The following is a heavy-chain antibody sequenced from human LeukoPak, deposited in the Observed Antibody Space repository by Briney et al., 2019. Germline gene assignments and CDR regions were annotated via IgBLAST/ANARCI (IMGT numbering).Heavy chain of an antibody. CDR2: ITSSGSTI. J-gene: IGHJ4*02. CDR3: AKIHGPGPIVVVAHDY. V-gene: IGHV3-48*03. CDR1: GFTFRSYE. D-gene: IGHD2-15*01. Sequence: GGSLRLSCAASGFTFRSYEMNWVRQAPGKGLEWVSYITSSGSTIYYADSVKGRFTISRDNAKNSLYLQMNSLRAEDTAVYYCAKIHGPGPIVVVAHDYWGQGTLVTVSS.